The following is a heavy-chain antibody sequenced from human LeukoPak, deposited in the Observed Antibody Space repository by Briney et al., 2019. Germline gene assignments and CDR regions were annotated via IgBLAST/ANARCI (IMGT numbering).Heavy chain of an antibody. V-gene: IGHV3-21*01. Sequence: PGGSLRLSCAASGFAFSSSSMSWVRQAPGKGLEWVSSIINGTYIYYADSLKGRFTISRDNAKNSLFLQMNSLRAEDTAVYYCARGLYDTSWNLDYWGQGTLVTVSS. CDR2: IINGTYI. D-gene: IGHD3-3*01. J-gene: IGHJ4*02. CDR1: GFAFSSSS. CDR3: ARGLYDTSWNLDY.